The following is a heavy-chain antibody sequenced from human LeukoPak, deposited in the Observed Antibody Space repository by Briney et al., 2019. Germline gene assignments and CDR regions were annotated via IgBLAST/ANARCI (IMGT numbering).Heavy chain of an antibody. CDR1: GGSFSGYY. CDR2: INHSGST. D-gene: IGHD1-14*01. CDR3: ARDRNPPEQNWFDP. V-gene: IGHV4-34*01. Sequence: PSETLSFTCAVYGGSFSGYYWSWIRQPPGKGLEWIGEINHSGSTNYNPSLKSRITISVDTSKNQFSLKLSSVTAADTAVYYCARDRNPPEQNWFDPWGQGTLVTVSS. J-gene: IGHJ5*02.